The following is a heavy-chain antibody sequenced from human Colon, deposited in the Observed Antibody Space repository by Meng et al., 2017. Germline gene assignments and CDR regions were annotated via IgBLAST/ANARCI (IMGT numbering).Heavy chain of an antibody. CDR2: INTNTGNP. CDR3: ARGRGYSYGYSDY. D-gene: IGHD5-18*01. J-gene: IGHJ4*02. CDR1: GYTFTSYT. V-gene: IGHV7-4-1*02. Sequence: ASVEVSCKASGYTFTSYTMNWVRQAPGQGLEWLGWINTNTGNPTNAQVFTGRFVFSLDTSVSTAYLQISSLKAEDTAIYYCARGRGYSYGYSDYWGQGTLVTVSS.